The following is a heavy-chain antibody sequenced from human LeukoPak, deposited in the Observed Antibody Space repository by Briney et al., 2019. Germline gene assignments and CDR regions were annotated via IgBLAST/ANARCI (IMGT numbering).Heavy chain of an antibody. V-gene: IGHV4-59*01. Sequence: SETLSLTCTVSGGSISSYYWSWIRQPPGKGLEWIGYMYYSGSTNYNPSLRSRVTISVDTSKNQFSLKLSSVTAADTAVYYCAGLPYDYVWGSYRRRVYFDYWGQGTLVTVSS. CDR3: AGLPYDYVWGSYRRRVYFDY. CDR2: MYYSGST. D-gene: IGHD3-16*02. CDR1: GGSISSYY. J-gene: IGHJ4*02.